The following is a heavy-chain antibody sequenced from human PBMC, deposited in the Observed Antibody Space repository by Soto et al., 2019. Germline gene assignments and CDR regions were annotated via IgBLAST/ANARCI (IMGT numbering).Heavy chain of an antibody. Sequence: PGGSLRLSCAASGFTFRSHAMSWVRRAPGKGLEWVSGISGNGGSSQHADSVKGRFTISRDNSKNTVYLQMNSLRAEDTAIYYCAKTSVAGTHYFDYWGQGTLVTVSS. J-gene: IGHJ4*02. CDR3: AKTSVAGTHYFDY. V-gene: IGHV3-23*01. CDR2: ISGNGGSS. D-gene: IGHD6-19*01. CDR1: GFTFRSHA.